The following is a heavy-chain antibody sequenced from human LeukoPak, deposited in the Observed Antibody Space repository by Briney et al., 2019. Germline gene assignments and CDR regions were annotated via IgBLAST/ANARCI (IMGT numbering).Heavy chain of an antibody. D-gene: IGHD5-18*01. CDR1: GFTFSSYW. CDR3: ARESDTAMGPGFDY. J-gene: IGHJ4*02. CDR2: IKQDGSEK. V-gene: IGHV3-7*01. Sequence: PGRSLRLSCAASGFTFSSYWMSWVRQAPGKGLEWVANIKQDGSEKYYVDSVKGRFTISRDNAKNSLYLQMNSLRAEDTAVYYCARESDTAMGPGFDYWGQGTLVTVSS.